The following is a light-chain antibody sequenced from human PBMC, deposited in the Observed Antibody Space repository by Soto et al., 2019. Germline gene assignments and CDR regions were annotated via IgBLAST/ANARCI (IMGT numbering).Light chain of an antibody. CDR3: QVWDSSSDHVI. J-gene: IGLJ2*01. CDR2: DDS. CDR1: VIGSIS. Sequence: SYELTQPPSVSVAPGQTASITCGGNVIGSISVHWYQQKPGQAPVLVVFDDSDRPSGIPERFSGSNSRNTATLTISRVEAGDEADYYCQVWDSSSDHVIFGGGTKATVL. V-gene: IGLV3-21*02.